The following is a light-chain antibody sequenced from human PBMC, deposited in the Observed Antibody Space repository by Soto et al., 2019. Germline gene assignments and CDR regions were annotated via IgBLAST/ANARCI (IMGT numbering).Light chain of an antibody. CDR3: CSYAGSYTLV. CDR1: SSDVGGYNY. V-gene: IGLV2-11*01. J-gene: IGLJ1*01. CDR2: DVN. Sequence: SALTQPRSVSGSPGQSVTISCTGTSSDVGGYNYVSWYQQHPGKAPKLMIYDVNKRPSGAPDRFSGSKSGNTASLTISGLQAEDEADYYCCSYAGSYTLVFGTGTKVTVL.